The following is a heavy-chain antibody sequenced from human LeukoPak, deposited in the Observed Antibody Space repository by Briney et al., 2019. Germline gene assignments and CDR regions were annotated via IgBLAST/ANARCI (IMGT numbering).Heavy chain of an antibody. V-gene: IGHV3-30*02. D-gene: IGHD6-6*01. Sequence: GGSLRLSCAASEFTFSNYGMHWVRQAPGKGLEWVAFIRYDGTNKYYADSVKGRFTISRDNSKNTLYLKMNSLRGEDTAVYYCATSPGLGYSSSLTGVDYWGQGTLVTVSS. J-gene: IGHJ4*02. CDR2: IRYDGTNK. CDR1: EFTFSNYG. CDR3: ATSPGLGYSSSLTGVDY.